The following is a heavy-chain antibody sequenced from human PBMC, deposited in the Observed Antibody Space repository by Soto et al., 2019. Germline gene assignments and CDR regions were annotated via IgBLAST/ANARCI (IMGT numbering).Heavy chain of an antibody. CDR3: ARLWDIVFVPAGIGAYEILAEDDYYGMDV. Sequence: ASVKVSCKASGYSFTSYGLPWVRQAPGQGPEWLGWITTYNGNTNYAQKLQGRVTMTAETSTSTASMALRSLRSDDTAVYYCARLWDIVFVPAGIGAYEILAEDDYYGMDVWGQGTTVTVSS. CDR2: ITTYNGNT. D-gene: IGHD2-2*01. V-gene: IGHV1-18*04. CDR1: GYSFTSYG. J-gene: IGHJ6*02.